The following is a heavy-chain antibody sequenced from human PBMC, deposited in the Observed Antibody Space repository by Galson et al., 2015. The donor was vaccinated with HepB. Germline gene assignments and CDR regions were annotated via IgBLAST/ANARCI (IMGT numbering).Heavy chain of an antibody. J-gene: IGHJ4*02. CDR2: TYYRSKWFY. CDR3: ARSAGDLDY. CDR1: GDSASSNRAA. V-gene: IGHV6-1*01. Sequence: CAISGDSASSNRAAWNWIRQSPSRGLEWLGRTYYRSKWFYGYAVSVKSRITINPDTSKNQFSLHLNSVTPEDTAVYYCARSAGDLDYWGQGTLVTVSS. D-gene: IGHD7-27*01.